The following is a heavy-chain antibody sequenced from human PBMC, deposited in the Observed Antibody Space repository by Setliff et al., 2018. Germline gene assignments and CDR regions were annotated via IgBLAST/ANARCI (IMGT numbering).Heavy chain of an antibody. CDR2: IYYRGDT. Sequence: SSETLSLTCSVSDGSMTSGSYYWGWIRQPPGKGLEWIGRIYYRGDTYYNASLKGRLTISVDTAQNQFSLRLTSVTAADTAVYYCARTGTYRYFDYWGQGALVTVSS. CDR3: ARTGTYRYFDY. CDR1: DGSMTSGSYY. D-gene: IGHD1-1*01. J-gene: IGHJ4*02. V-gene: IGHV4-39*01.